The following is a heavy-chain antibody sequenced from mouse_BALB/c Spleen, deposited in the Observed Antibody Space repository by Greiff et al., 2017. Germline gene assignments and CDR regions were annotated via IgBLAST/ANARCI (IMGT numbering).Heavy chain of an antibody. Sequence: EVQVVESGGGLVKPGGSLKLSCAASGFTFSRYAMSWVRQTPGKRLEWVASISSGGSPYYPDSVKGRFTISRDNARNILYLQMSSLRSEDTAMYYCARGGVTTATQFAYWGQGTLVTVSA. D-gene: IGHD1-2*01. V-gene: IGHV5-6-5*01. CDR1: GFTFSRYA. CDR3: ARGGVTTATQFAY. J-gene: IGHJ3*01. CDR2: ISSGGSP.